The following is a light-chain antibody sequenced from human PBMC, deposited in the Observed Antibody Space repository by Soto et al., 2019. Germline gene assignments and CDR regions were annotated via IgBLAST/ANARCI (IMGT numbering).Light chain of an antibody. CDR2: DVS. V-gene: IGLV2-14*03. Sequence: QSALTQPASVSGSPGQSITISCTGTSSDVGGYNYVSWYQQHPGKAPKLMIYDVSNRPSGVSNRFSGSKSGNTASLTISGLQAEDEADYYYSSNSSSSTSSFVFGGGTKLTVL. CDR3: SSNSSSSTSSFV. CDR1: SSDVGGYNY. J-gene: IGLJ2*01.